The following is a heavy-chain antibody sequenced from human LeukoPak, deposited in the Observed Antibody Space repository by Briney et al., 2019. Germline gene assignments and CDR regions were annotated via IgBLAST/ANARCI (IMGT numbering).Heavy chain of an antibody. CDR2: MIPIFGTA. D-gene: IGHD6-6*01. Sequence: SVKVSCKASGGTFSSYAISWVRQAPGQGLEWMGGMIPIFGTANYAQKFQGRVTITTDESTSTAYMELSSLRSEDTAVYYCARGSTASGGYYYYMDVWGKGTTVTVSS. V-gene: IGHV1-69*05. J-gene: IGHJ6*03. CDR1: GGTFSSYA. CDR3: ARGSTASGGYYYYMDV.